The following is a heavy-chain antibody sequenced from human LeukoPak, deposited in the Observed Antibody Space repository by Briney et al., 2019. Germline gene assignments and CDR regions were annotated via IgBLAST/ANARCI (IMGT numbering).Heavy chain of an antibody. CDR2: INPSGGST. J-gene: IGHJ4*02. CDR3: ARDSSGWHEFDY. V-gene: IGHV1-46*01. D-gene: IGHD6-19*01. CDR1: GYTFTSYY. Sequence: GASVKVSCKAFGYTFTSYYMNWVGQAPGQGLEWMGIINPSGGSTSYAQKFQGRVTMTRDTSTSTVYMELSSLRSEDTAVYYCARDSSGWHEFDYWGQGTLVTVSS.